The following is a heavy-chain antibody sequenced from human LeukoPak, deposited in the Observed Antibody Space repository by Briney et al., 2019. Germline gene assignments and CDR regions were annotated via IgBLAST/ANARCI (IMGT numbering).Heavy chain of an antibody. Sequence: ASVKVSCKASGYTFTSYGISWVRQSPGQGLEWMGWISAYNDDTNYAQKLQGRVTMTTDTSTSTAYMELRSLRSDDTAVYYCARVEDSSGFDYWGQGTLVTVSS. CDR2: ISAYNDDT. CDR3: ARVEDSSGFDY. J-gene: IGHJ4*02. CDR1: GYTFTSYG. D-gene: IGHD6-19*01. V-gene: IGHV1-18*01.